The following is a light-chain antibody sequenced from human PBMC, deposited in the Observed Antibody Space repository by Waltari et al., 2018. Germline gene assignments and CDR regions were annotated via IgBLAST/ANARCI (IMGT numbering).Light chain of an antibody. CDR3: QQSYSAPLA. CDR1: QAISTY. Sequence: DTLMTQSPSSLSASVGDRVTITCRASQAISTYVNWYQQTPGMAPKLLIFSSSTLHRGVSSRLSGSGSGTEFTLTISNLQPDDFATYYCQQSYSAPLAFGGGTKL. CDR2: SSS. J-gene: IGKJ4*01. V-gene: IGKV1-39*01.